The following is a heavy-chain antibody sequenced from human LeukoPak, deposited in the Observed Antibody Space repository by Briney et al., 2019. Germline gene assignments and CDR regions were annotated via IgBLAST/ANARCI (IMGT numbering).Heavy chain of an antibody. J-gene: IGHJ5*02. CDR3: ARVWISDSSGNFWFDP. CDR1: GYTFTGYY. D-gene: IGHD3-22*01. CDR2: INPNSGGT. V-gene: IGHV1-2*02. Sequence: ASVKVSCKASGYTFTGYYVHWVRQAPGQGLEWMGWINPNSGGTNYAQKFQGRVTMTRDTSISTAYMELSRLRSDDTAVYYCARVWISDSSGNFWFDPWGQGTLVTVSS.